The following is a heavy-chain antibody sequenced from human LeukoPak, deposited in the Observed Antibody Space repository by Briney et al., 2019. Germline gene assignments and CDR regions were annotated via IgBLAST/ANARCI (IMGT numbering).Heavy chain of an antibody. CDR1: GFTFDDYA. CDR3: AKEADGDYVPFDY. J-gene: IGHJ4*02. V-gene: IGHV3-9*01. CDR2: ISWNSGSI. Sequence: RAGGSLRLSCAASGFTFDDYAMHWVRQAPGKGLEWVSGISWNSGSIGYADSVKGRFTISRDNAKNSLYLQMNSLRAEDTALYYCAKEADGDYVPFDYWGQGTLVTVSS. D-gene: IGHD4-17*01.